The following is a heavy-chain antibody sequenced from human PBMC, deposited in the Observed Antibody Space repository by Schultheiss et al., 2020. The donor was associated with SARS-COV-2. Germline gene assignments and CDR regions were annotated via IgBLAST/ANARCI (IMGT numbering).Heavy chain of an antibody. D-gene: IGHD4-17*01. J-gene: IGHJ4*02. CDR1: GGSISSYY. CDR3: PRVNAPYGDYVGIDY. Sequence: SETLSLTCTVSGGSISSYYWSWIRQPPGKGLEWIGEINHSGSTNYNPSLKSRVTISVDTSKNQFSLKLSSVTAADTAVYYCPRVNAPYGDYVGIDYWGQGTLVTVSS. CDR2: INHSGST. V-gene: IGHV4-34*01.